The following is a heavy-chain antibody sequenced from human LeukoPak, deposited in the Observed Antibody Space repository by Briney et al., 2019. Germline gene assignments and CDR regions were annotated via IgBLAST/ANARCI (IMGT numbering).Heavy chain of an antibody. Sequence: SETLSLTCAVYGGSFSGYYWSWIRQPPGKGLEWIGETNHSGSTNYNPSLKSRVTISVDTSKNQFSLKLSSVTAADTAVYYCARISRAAAPWGQGTLVTVSS. V-gene: IGHV4-34*01. CDR1: GGSFSGYY. CDR2: TNHSGST. D-gene: IGHD2-2*01. J-gene: IGHJ5*02. CDR3: ARISRAAAP.